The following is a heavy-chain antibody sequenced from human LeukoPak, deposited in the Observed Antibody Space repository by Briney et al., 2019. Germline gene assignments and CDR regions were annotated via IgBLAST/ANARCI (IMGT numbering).Heavy chain of an antibody. CDR1: GFTFDDHG. J-gene: IGHJ4*02. Sequence: GGSLRLSCAASGFTFDDHGMNWVRQAPGKGLEWVSGITWNSGTTGYADSVRGRFTISRDNAKNTLYLQMNSLRAEDTAVYYCARHLNYYLDYWGQGTLVTVSS. V-gene: IGHV3-20*04. D-gene: IGHD3-10*01. CDR2: ITWNSGTT. CDR3: ARHLNYYLDY.